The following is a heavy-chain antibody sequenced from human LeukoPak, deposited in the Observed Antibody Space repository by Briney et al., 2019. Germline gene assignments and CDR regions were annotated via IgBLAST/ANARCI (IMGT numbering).Heavy chain of an antibody. V-gene: IGHV3-30*02. D-gene: IGHD6-13*01. CDR3: AKTSIAAAGPFDY. CDR2: IRYDGSNK. CDR1: GFTFSSYW. Sequence: GGSLRLSCAASGFTFSSYWMSWVRQAPGKGPEWVAFIRYDGSNKYYADSVKGRFTISRDNSKNTLYLQMNSLRAEDTAVYYCAKTSIAAAGPFDYWGQGTLVTVSS. J-gene: IGHJ4*02.